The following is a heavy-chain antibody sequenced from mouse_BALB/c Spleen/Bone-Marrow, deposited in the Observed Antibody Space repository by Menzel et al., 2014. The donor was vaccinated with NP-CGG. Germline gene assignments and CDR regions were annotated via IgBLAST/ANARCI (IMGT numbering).Heavy chain of an antibody. CDR3: ARGLNWDAYFDY. CDR2: INPYNGAT. J-gene: IGHJ2*01. CDR1: GYSFTGYY. V-gene: IGHV1-31*01. Sequence: EVHLVESGPELVKPGASVKISCKASGYSFTGYYMRWVKQSHVKSLEWIGRINPYNGATTYNQIFKDKASLTVDKSSSTAYMELHSLTSEDSGVHYCARGLNWDAYFDYWGQGTTLTVSS. D-gene: IGHD4-1*01.